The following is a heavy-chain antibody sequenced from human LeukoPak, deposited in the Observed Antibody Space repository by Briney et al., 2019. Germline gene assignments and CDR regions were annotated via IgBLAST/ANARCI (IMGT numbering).Heavy chain of an antibody. CDR1: GYTFTSYY. CDR3: ARQIWFGESNFDY. J-gene: IGHJ4*02. CDR2: INPSGGST. D-gene: IGHD3-10*01. V-gene: IGHV1-46*01. Sequence: ASVKVSCKASGYTFTSYYMHWVRQAPGQGLEWMGIINPSGGSTNYAQKFQGRVTITADESTSTAYMELSSLRSEDTAVYYCARQIWFGESNFDYWGQGTLVTVSS.